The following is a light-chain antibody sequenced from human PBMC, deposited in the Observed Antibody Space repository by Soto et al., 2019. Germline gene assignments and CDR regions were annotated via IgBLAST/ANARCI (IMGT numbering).Light chain of an antibody. J-gene: IGLJ1*01. CDR2: EVN. V-gene: IGLV2-14*01. CDR3: SSFITSSTYV. Sequence: QSVLTQPASVSGSPGQSITISCTGTSSDIGAYNYVSWYQQYPGRAPKLMIYEVNNRPSGVSNRFSGSKSGNTASLTISGLQAEDEADYYCSSFITSSTYVVGAWTKVTVL. CDR1: SSDIGAYNY.